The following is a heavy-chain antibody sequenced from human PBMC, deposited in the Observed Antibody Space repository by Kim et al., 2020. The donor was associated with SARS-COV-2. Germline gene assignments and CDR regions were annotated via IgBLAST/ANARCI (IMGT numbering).Heavy chain of an antibody. CDR1: GYTFTGYY. CDR2: INPNSGCT. J-gene: IGHJ4*02. V-gene: IGHV1-2*02. Sequence: ASVKVSCKASGYTFTGYYMHWVRQAPGQGLEWMGWINPNSGCTNYAQKFQGRVTMTRDTSISTAYMELSRLRSDDTAVYYCARDLFPERSGSTMGFDYWGQGTLVTVSS. CDR3: ARDLFPERSGSTMGFDY. D-gene: IGHD5-12*01.